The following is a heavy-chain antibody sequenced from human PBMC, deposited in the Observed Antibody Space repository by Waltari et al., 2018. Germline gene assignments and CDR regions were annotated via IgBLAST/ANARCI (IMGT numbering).Heavy chain of an antibody. J-gene: IGHJ4*02. CDR3: ASRGIGYCSGGSCYDYFDY. Sequence: QVQLVQSGAEVKKPGSSVKVSCKASGGTFSSYAISWVRQAPGQGLEWMGGTIPIFGTANHAQKFQGRVTITADESTSTAYMELSSLRSEDTAVYYCASRGIGYCSGGSCYDYFDYWGQGTLVTVSS. D-gene: IGHD2-15*01. CDR1: GGTFSSYA. V-gene: IGHV1-69*01. CDR2: TIPIFGTA.